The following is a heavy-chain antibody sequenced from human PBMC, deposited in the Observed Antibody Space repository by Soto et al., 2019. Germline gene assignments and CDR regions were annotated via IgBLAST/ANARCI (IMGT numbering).Heavy chain of an antibody. CDR3: AHSLIGYYYDSSGSNWFDP. V-gene: IGHV2-5*02. J-gene: IGHJ5*02. CDR2: IYWDDDK. D-gene: IGHD3-22*01. CDR1: GFSLSTSEMG. Sequence: SPPTLVNPTQTLTLTCTFSGFSLSTSEMGVGWIRQPPGKALEWLALIYWDDDKRYSPSLKSRLTITKDTSKNQVVLTMTNMDPVDTATYYCAHSLIGYYYDSSGSNWFDPWGKGTLVTVSS.